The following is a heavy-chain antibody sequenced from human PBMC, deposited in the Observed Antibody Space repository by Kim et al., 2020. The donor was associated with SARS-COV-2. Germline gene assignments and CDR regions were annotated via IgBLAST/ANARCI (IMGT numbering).Heavy chain of an antibody. D-gene: IGHD2-2*01. CDR2: IHYGGAI. V-gene: IGHV4-61*01. Sequence: SETLSLTCTVSGGSVTSGTHYWTWIRQSPGKGLEWIGYIHYGGAINYNPSLKSRVTMSVDTSKNQFSLKLTSVTPADTAAYYCARLHQALDYWGQGALVT. CDR1: GGSVTSGTHY. CDR3: ARLHQALDY. J-gene: IGHJ4*02.